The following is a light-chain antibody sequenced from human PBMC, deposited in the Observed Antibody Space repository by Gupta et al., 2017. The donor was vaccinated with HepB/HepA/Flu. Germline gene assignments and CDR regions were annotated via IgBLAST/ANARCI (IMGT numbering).Light chain of an antibody. CDR1: QSVSSN. V-gene: IGKV3-15*01. CDR3: QQYNNWPPIT. CDR2: GAS. Sequence: EIVMTQSPATLSVSPGERATLSCRASQSVSSNLAWYQQKPGQAPRLLIYGASTRATGIPARFSGSGYGTEFTLTISSRQSEDFAVYYCQQYNNWPPITFGQGTRMEIK. J-gene: IGKJ5*01.